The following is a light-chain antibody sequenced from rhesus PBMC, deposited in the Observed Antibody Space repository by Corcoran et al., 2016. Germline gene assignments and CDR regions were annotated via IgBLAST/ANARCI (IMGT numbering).Light chain of an antibody. V-gene: IGKV3S9*01. CDR3: QRDSSWPRT. J-gene: IGKJ1*01. Sequence: EIVMTQSPATLSLSPGERAPLSCRVSQRGSSYVAWYQQKPEQAPRLLIYGATCRANGIPDRFSGSGSGTVFTLTIRILDPEAFAVYYCQRDSSWPRTFGQGTKVEIE. CDR2: GAT. CDR1: QRGSSY.